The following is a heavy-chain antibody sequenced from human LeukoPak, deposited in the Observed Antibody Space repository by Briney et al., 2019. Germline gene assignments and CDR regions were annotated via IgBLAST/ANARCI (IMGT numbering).Heavy chain of an antibody. CDR3: VSFYETY. Sequence: GGSLRLSCAASGFTFSSFGMHWVRQAPGKGLEWVAVIWSDGNNKYYADSVKGRFTISKDNAKNTVYLQMNSLRAEDTAVYYCVSFYETYWGRGTLVTVSS. CDR2: IWSDGNNK. J-gene: IGHJ4*02. CDR1: GFTFSSFG. V-gene: IGHV3-33*03. D-gene: IGHD2/OR15-2a*01.